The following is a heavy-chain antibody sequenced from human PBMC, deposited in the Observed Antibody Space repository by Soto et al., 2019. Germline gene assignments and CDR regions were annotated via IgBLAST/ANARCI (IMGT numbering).Heavy chain of an antibody. D-gene: IGHD3-3*01. CDR3: AKDDSWSGYYSY. CDR1: GFTFSTYT. Sequence: QTGGSLRLSCAASGFTFSTYTINWVRQAPGKGLEWVSGISGSGGSTYYADSVKGRFTISRDNSKNTLYLQMNSLRAEDTAVYYCAKDDSWSGYYSYWGQGTLVTVSS. CDR2: ISGSGGST. V-gene: IGHV3-23*01. J-gene: IGHJ4*02.